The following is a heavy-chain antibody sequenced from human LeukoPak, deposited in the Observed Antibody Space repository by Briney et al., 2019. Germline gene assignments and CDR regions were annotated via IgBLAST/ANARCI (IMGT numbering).Heavy chain of an antibody. Sequence: PGGSLRLSCAASGFTFSSYSMNWVRQAPGKGLEWVSSISSSSSYIYYADSVKGRFTISRDNAKNSLYLQMNSLRAEDTAVYYCARDGSGTLYGAFDIWGQGTMVTVSS. V-gene: IGHV3-21*01. J-gene: IGHJ3*02. D-gene: IGHD3-10*01. CDR3: ARDGSGTLYGAFDI. CDR1: GFTFSSYS. CDR2: ISSSSSYI.